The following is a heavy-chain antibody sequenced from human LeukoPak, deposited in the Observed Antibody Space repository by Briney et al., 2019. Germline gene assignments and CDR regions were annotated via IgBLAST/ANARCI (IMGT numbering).Heavy chain of an antibody. CDR1: GFTFSSYW. CDR3: ARGIYCSGGSCYSGYFDY. V-gene: IGHV3-74*01. J-gene: IGHJ4*02. CDR2: INSDGSST. D-gene: IGHD2-15*01. Sequence: LSGGSLRLSCAASGFTFSSYWMHWVRQAPGKGLVWVSRINSDGSSTSYADSVKGRFTISRDNAKNTLYLQMNSLRAEDTAVYYCARGIYCSGGSCYSGYFDYWGQGTLVTVSS.